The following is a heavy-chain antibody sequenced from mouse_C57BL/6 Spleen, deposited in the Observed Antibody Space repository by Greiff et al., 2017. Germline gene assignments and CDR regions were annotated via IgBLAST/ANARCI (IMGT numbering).Heavy chain of an antibody. V-gene: IGHV14-2*01. Sequence: EVHLVESGAELVKPGASVKLSCTASGFNIKDYYMHWVKQRTEQGLEWIGRIDPEDGETKYAPKFQGKATITADTSSNTAYLQLSSLTSEDTAVYYCARAAQATRGFFDYWGQGTTLTVSS. CDR1: GFNIKDYY. CDR3: ARAAQATRGFFDY. CDR2: IDPEDGET. J-gene: IGHJ2*01. D-gene: IGHD3-2*02.